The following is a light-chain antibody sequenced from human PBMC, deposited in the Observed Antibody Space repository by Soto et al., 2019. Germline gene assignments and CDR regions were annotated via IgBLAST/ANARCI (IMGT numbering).Light chain of an antibody. V-gene: IGLV2-8*01. Sequence: QSALTQPPSASGSPGQSVTISCTGTNSDVGAYNYVSWYQQHPGKAPRLIIYEVYKRPSGVPGRFSGSKSGNTASLTVSGLQAEDEGDYYCSSYADSTNVFGTGTKLTVL. J-gene: IGLJ1*01. CDR3: SSYADSTNV. CDR1: NSDVGAYNY. CDR2: EVY.